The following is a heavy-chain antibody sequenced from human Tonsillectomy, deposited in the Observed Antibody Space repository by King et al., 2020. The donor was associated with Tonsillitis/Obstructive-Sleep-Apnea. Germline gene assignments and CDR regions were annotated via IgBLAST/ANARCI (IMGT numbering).Heavy chain of an antibody. CDR2: IYNSENT. V-gene: IGHV4-59*01. J-gene: IGHJ6*03. D-gene: IGHD1-14*01. Sequence: QLQESGPGLVKPSETLSLTCTVSGGSISHSSWSWIRQPPGKGLEWIGYIYNSENTYSNPSLNSRVTMSLDTSKSQFSLRLRSVTAADTAVYHCAKVREIPPRPVSYYSMAVWGKGTTVTVSS. CDR3: AKVREIPPRPVSYYSMAV. CDR1: GGSISHSS.